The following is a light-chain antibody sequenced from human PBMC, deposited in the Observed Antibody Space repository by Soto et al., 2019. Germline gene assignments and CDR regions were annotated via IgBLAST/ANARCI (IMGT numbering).Light chain of an antibody. CDR3: QQYNRWPST. CDR2: GAS. V-gene: IGKV3D-15*01. Sequence: EIVMTQSPATLSVSPGERATLSCRASQSVNIHLAWYQQKPGQAPRLLIYGASARATGIPAKFSGSGSGTEFTLTISSLQSEDFAVYYCQQYNRWPSTFGRGTKVDI. CDR1: QSVNIH. J-gene: IGKJ4*02.